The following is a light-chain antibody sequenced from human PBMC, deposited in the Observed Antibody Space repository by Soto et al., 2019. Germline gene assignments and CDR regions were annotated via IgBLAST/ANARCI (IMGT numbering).Light chain of an antibody. V-gene: IGKV1-5*03. CDR3: QQYNSFSRT. Sequence: IQMTKSPSTLSASVGDRVAITCRASQSISTWLAWYQQKSGKAPKLLIYKASTLESGVPSRFSGSGSGTEFTLTISSLQPDDFATYYCQQYNSFSRTFGQGTKVDIK. J-gene: IGKJ2*01. CDR1: QSISTW. CDR2: KAS.